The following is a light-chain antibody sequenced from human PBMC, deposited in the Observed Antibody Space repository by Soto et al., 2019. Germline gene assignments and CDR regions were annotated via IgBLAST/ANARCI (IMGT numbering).Light chain of an antibody. CDR1: QSVASN. J-gene: IGKJ2*01. CDR2: GAS. Sequence: EVVMTQSPGTLSLSPGERATLSCWASQSVASNLVWYQQKPGQAPRLLIYGASRRPTAIPDRFSGSGSGTEFTLTITRLEPEDFAVYYCQQYGNSPVTFGRGTRLQIK. V-gene: IGKV3-20*01. CDR3: QQYGNSPVT.